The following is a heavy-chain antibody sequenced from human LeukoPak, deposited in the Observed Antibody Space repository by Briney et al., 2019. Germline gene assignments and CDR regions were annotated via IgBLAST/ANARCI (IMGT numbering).Heavy chain of an antibody. Sequence: GALRLSCVASGFTFSSYWMHWVRQDPRKGLVWVSRINGDGRNINYADSVRGRFTISRDNAKNTLYLQMNTLRVEDTAVYYCTRDLMDYDVSTGLHHYYMNVWGQGTTVTVSS. D-gene: IGHD3-9*01. CDR1: GFTFSSYW. V-gene: IGHV3-74*01. CDR2: INGDGRNI. J-gene: IGHJ6*02. CDR3: TRDLMDYDVSTGLHHYYMNV.